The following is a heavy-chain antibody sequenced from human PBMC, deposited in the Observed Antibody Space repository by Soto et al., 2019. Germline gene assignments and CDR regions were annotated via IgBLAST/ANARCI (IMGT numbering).Heavy chain of an antibody. V-gene: IGHV4-39*01. CDR2: IFYSGSI. Sequence: QLQLQESGPGLVKPSETLSLTCTVSGGSISSSSYKWGWIRQPPGKSLEWIGNIFYSGSIYYNPSLKSRVTLSVDTSKNQFSLTLSSVAAADTAVYYCERYAAVAGILDYWGQGTLVTVSS. J-gene: IGHJ4*02. CDR3: ERYAAVAGILDY. D-gene: IGHD6-19*01. CDR1: GGSISSSSYK.